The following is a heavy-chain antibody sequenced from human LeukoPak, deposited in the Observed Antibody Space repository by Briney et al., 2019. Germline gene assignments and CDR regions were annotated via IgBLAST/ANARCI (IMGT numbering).Heavy chain of an antibody. CDR2: ISGSGGST. Sequence: GGSLRLSCAASGFTFSSYAMSWVRQAPGKGLEWVSAISGSGGSTYYADSVKGRFTISRDNSKNTLYLQMNSLSAEDTAVYYCAKDLYCSSTSCYGRVHYGMDVWGQGTTVTVSS. CDR3: AKDLYCSSTSCYGRVHYGMDV. CDR1: GFTFSSYA. J-gene: IGHJ6*02. V-gene: IGHV3-23*01. D-gene: IGHD2-2*01.